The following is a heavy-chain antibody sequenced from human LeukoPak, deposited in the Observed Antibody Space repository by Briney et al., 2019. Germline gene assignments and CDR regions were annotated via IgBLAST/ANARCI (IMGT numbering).Heavy chain of an antibody. CDR2: ISGSGGST. D-gene: IGHD1-26*01. CDR3: ARDGELGSPADAFDI. Sequence: GGSLRLSCAASGFTFSSYAMSWVRQAPGKGLEWVSAISGSGGSTYYADSVKGRLTISRDNSKNTLYLQMNSLRAEDTAVYYCARDGELGSPADAFDIWGQGTMVTVSS. V-gene: IGHV3-23*01. CDR1: GFTFSSYA. J-gene: IGHJ3*02.